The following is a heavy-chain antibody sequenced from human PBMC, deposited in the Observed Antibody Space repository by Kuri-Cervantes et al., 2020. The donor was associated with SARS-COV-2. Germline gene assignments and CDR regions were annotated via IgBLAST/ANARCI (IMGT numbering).Heavy chain of an antibody. D-gene: IGHD3-22*01. CDR2: IRSKANSYAT. V-gene: IGHV3-73*01. CDR3: TTGPDRYYYDSSGFDY. CDR1: GFTFCGSA. Sequence: GESLKISCAASGFTFCGSAMHWVRKASGKGLEWVGRIRSKANSYATAYAASVKGRFTISRDDSKNTAYLQMNSLKTEDTAVYYCTTGPDRYYYDSSGFDYWGQGTLVTVSS. J-gene: IGHJ4*02.